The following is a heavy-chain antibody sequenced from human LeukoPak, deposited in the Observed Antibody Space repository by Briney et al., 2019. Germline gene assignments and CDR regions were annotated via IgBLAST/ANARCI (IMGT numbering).Heavy chain of an antibody. Sequence: PSETLSLTCTVSGGTISSYYWSWIRQPPGKGLEWIGYINYSGSTNYNPSLKSRVTMSVVTSKNQFSLKLSSVTAADTAVYYCARHLLLYYGSGSYSDPFDYWGQGTLVTVSS. CDR2: INYSGST. J-gene: IGHJ4*02. CDR3: ARHLLLYYGSGSYSDPFDY. D-gene: IGHD3-10*01. CDR1: GGTISSYY. V-gene: IGHV4-59*08.